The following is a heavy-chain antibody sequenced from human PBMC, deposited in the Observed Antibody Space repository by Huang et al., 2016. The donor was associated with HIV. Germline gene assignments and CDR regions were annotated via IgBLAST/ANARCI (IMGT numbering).Heavy chain of an antibody. J-gene: IGHJ4*02. Sequence: QVQLVESGGGVVQPGRSLRISCAASGFTFSSYGMHWVRQAAGKGLELVAVISYDAKTKYYADSVKDRFSISRDNSKTTVYLQLNSLRVEDTAVYYCAKGGSAAAVLDFWGQGTLVTVSS. CDR1: GFTFSSYG. D-gene: IGHD6-13*01. CDR3: AKGGSAAAVLDF. V-gene: IGHV3-30*18. CDR2: ISYDAKTK.